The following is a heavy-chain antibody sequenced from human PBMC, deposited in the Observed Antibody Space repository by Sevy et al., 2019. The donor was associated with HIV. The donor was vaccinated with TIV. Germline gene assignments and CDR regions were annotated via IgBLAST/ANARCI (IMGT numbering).Heavy chain of an antibody. CDR3: AKASYGLNYFDY. V-gene: IGHV3-23*01. CDR2: LSGSGGST. Sequence: GGSLRLSCAASGFTFSSYAMSWVRQAPGKGLEWVSALSGSGGSTYYADSVKGRLTISRDNSKNTLYLQMNSLRAEDTAVYYCAKASYGLNYFDYWGQGTLVTVSS. J-gene: IGHJ4*02. CDR1: GFTFSSYA. D-gene: IGHD3-16*01.